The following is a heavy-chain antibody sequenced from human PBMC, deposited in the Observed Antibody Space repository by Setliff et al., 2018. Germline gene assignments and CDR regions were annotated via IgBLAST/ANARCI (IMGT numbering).Heavy chain of an antibody. CDR1: GFTFDDYA. Sequence: GGSLRLSCAASGFTFDDYAMHWVRQAPGKGLEWVSGISWNSGSIGYADSVKGRFTISRDNAKNSLYLQMNSLRAEDMALYYCVRDLHWGFDYWGLGTLVTVSS. CDR3: VRDLHWGFDY. J-gene: IGHJ4*02. D-gene: IGHD7-27*01. CDR2: ISWNSGSI. V-gene: IGHV3-9*03.